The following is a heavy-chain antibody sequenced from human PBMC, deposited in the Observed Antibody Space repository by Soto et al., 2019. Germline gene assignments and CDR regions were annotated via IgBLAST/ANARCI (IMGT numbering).Heavy chain of an antibody. CDR2: INHSGST. Sequence: PAETLSLTCAVYGGSFSGYYWSWIRQPPGKGLEWIGGINHSGSTNYNPSLKSRVTISVDTTNNQFSLKLSSVTAADTAVYYCARGADIAARPVHYYYGMDVWGQGTTVTVSS. CDR1: GGSFSGYY. D-gene: IGHD6-6*01. V-gene: IGHV4-34*01. J-gene: IGHJ6*02. CDR3: ARGADIAARPVHYYYGMDV.